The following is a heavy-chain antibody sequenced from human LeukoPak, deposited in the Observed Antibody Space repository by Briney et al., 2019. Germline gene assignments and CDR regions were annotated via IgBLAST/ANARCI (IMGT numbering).Heavy chain of an antibody. J-gene: IGHJ4*02. CDR2: VIPAFGTA. D-gene: IGHD4-23*01. Sequence: SAKVSCKASGGSFSTFSINWVRQAPGQGLEWMGRVIPAFGTADYSQKFQGRVTFTADMSTAAAYMDLRSLRSDDTALYYCATQGIGLAGGYFDSWGQGTRVTVSS. V-gene: IGHV1-69*06. CDR3: ATQGIGLAGGYFDS. CDR1: GGSFSTFS.